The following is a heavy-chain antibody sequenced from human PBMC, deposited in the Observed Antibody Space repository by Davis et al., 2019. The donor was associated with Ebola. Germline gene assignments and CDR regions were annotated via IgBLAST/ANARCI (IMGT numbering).Heavy chain of an antibody. CDR1: GYTFTSYD. V-gene: IGHV1-8*01. CDR2: MNPNSGNT. Sequence: ASVKVSCKASGYTFTSYDINWVRQATGQGLEWMGWMNPNSGNTGYAQKFQGRVTITADESTSTAYMELSSLRSEDTAVYYCARDFSSGPFFDLWGRGTLVTVSS. CDR3: ARDFSSGPFFDL. J-gene: IGHJ2*01. D-gene: IGHD3-22*01.